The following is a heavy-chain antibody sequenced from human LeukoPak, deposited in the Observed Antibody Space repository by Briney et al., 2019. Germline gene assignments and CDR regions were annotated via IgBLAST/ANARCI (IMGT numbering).Heavy chain of an antibody. J-gene: IGHJ4*02. CDR2: IIPILGIA. D-gene: IGHD1-7*01. Sequence: SVKVSCKASGGTFSSYAISWVRQAPGQGLEWMGRIIPILGIANYAQKFQGRVTITADKSTSTAYMELSGLRSEDTAVYYCASDTNWNYRFDYWGQGTLVTVSS. CDR1: GGTFSSYA. V-gene: IGHV1-69*04. CDR3: ASDTNWNYRFDY.